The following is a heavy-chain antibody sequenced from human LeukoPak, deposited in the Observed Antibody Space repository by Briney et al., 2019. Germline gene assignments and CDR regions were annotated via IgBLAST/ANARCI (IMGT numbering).Heavy chain of an antibody. J-gene: IGHJ6*03. CDR1: GYTFTNYG. CDR3: AREGGYYSSGWYSHSYYYMDV. D-gene: IGHD6-19*01. V-gene: IGHV1-18*01. Sequence: GASVKVSCKTSGYTFTNYGISWVRQAPGQGLEWMGWISTYTGNTNYAQKLQGRVTMTTDTSTSTAYMELRSLISDDTAVYYCAREGGYYSSGWYSHSYYYMDVWGKGTTVTISS. CDR2: ISTYTGNT.